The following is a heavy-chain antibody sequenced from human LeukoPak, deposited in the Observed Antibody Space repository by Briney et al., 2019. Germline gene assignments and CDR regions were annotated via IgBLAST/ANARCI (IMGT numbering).Heavy chain of an antibody. CDR3: ASGGSGSYPYYYYGMDV. D-gene: IGHD3-10*01. J-gene: IGHJ6*02. Sequence: GGSLRLSCAASGFTFSSYSMNWVRQAPGKGLEWVSSISSSSSYIYYADSVKGRFTISRDNAKNSLYLQMNSLRAEDTAVYYCASGGSGSYPYYYYGMDVWGQGTTVTVSS. CDR1: GFTFSSYS. V-gene: IGHV3-21*01. CDR2: ISSSSSYI.